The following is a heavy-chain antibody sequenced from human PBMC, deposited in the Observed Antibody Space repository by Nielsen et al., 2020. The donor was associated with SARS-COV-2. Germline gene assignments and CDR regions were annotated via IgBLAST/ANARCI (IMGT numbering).Heavy chain of an antibody. J-gene: IGHJ3*02. Sequence: ASVKVSCKASGYTFTSYGISWVRQAPGQGLEWMGWISAYNGNTNYAQKLQGRVTMTTDTSTSTAYMELRSLRSDDTAVYYCAREILVGAWPEAFDIWDQGTMVTVSS. CDR1: GYTFTSYG. V-gene: IGHV1-18*01. CDR3: AREILVGAWPEAFDI. CDR2: ISAYNGNT. D-gene: IGHD1-26*01.